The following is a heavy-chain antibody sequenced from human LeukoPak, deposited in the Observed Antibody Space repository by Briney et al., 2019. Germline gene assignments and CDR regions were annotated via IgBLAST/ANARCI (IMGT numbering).Heavy chain of an antibody. V-gene: IGHV4-59*08. CDR2: IYYSGAI. J-gene: IGHJ4*02. Sequence: SETLSLTCTVSGDSMRSYFWSWIRQPPGKGLEWIGYIYYSGAINYNPFLKSRVTISVDASKNQFSLNLNSVTAADTAVYYCARTPSVYCSGGNCYPGHFDYWGQGTLVTVSS. CDR1: GDSMRSYF. D-gene: IGHD2-15*01. CDR3: ARTPSVYCSGGNCYPGHFDY.